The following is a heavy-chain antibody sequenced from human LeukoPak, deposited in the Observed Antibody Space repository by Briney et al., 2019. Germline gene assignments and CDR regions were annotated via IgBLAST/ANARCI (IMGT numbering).Heavy chain of an antibody. CDR2: ISSGSTI. CDR3: ARDLAVAGYYFDY. V-gene: IGHV3-48*04. D-gene: IGHD6-19*01. Sequence: GGSLRLSCAASGFTFSSYSMNWVRQAPGKGLEWLSYISSGSTIYYADSVKGRFTISRDNAKNSLYLQMNSLRAEDTAVYYCARDLAVAGYYFDYWGQGTLVTVSS. J-gene: IGHJ4*02. CDR1: GFTFSSYS.